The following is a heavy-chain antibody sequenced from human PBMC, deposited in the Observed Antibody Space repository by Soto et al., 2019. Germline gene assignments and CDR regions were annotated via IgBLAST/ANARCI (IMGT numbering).Heavy chain of an antibody. V-gene: IGHV6-1*01. CDR3: ARISRVRPGYFVP. D-gene: IGHD3-3*02. J-gene: IGHJ2*01. CDR1: GDSVSSDSAT. Sequence: QVQLQQSGPGLVKPSQTLSLICAISGDSVSSDSATWNWIRQSPSRGLEWLGRTYYRSKWYNDSAVSAKRRLAIPPDSSMTEFSVQRNSVPPEGTSVYFGARISRVRPGYFVPWARVTRVSAS. CDR2: TYYRSKWYN.